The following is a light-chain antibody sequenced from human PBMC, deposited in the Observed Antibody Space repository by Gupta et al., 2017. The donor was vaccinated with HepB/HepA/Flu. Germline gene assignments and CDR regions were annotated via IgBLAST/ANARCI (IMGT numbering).Light chain of an antibody. CDR2: DAS. Sequence: EIVLTQSPATLSLSPGERATLSCRASQSVGSYLAWYQQKPGQAPRLLIYDASDRATGIPARFSGSGSGTDFTLTISRLEPEDFGVYYCQHRINWPCTFGPGSKLEIK. V-gene: IGKV3-11*01. CDR3: QHRINWPCT. CDR1: QSVGSY. J-gene: IGKJ2*02.